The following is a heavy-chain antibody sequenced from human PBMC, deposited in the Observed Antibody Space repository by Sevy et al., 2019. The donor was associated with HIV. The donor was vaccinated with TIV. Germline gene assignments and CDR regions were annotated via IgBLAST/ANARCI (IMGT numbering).Heavy chain of an antibody. J-gene: IGHJ3*02. CDR1: GGSVSSGSYY. CDR3: ARDDPVMNAFDI. Sequence: SETLSLTCTVSGGSVSSGSYYWSWIRQPPGKGLEWIGYIYYSGSTNYNPSLKSRVTISLDTSKDHFSLKMTSVTTADTAVYYCARDDPVMNAFDIWGQGTMLTVSS. D-gene: IGHD3-16*01. CDR2: IYYSGST. V-gene: IGHV4-61*03.